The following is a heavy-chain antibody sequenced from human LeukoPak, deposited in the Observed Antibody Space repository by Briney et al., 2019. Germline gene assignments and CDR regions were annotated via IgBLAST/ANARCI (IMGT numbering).Heavy chain of an antibody. J-gene: IGHJ3*02. CDR3: ARDYYYDSSGYYPPDAFDI. V-gene: IGHV3-21*01. CDR1: GFTVSSNY. Sequence: GGSLRLSCAASGFTVSSNYMSWVRQAPGKGLEWVSSISSSSSYIYYADSVKGRFTISRDNAKNSLYLQMNSLRAEDTAVYYCARDYYYDSSGYYPPDAFDIWGQGTMVTVSS. D-gene: IGHD3-22*01. CDR2: ISSSSSYI.